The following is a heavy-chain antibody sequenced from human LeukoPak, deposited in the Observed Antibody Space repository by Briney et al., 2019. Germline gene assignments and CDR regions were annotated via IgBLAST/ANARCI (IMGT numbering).Heavy chain of an antibody. D-gene: IGHD6-19*01. J-gene: IGHJ1*01. CDR2: ISGSGGST. Sequence: GGSLRLSCAASGFTFSSYAMSWVRQAAGKGLEWVSAISGSGGSTYYADSVKGRFTISRDNSKNTLYLQMNSLRAEDTAVYYCAKRKESSGWYFSSGAEYFQHWGQGTLVTVSS. CDR3: AKRKESSGWYFSSGAEYFQH. CDR1: GFTFSSYA. V-gene: IGHV3-23*01.